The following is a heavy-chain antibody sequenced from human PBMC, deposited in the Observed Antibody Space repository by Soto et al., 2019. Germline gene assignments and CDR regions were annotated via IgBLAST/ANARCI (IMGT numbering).Heavy chain of an antibody. CDR3: ARAPGSGWGAFDI. D-gene: IGHD3-10*01. Sequence: QLQLQESGSGLVKPSQTLSLTCAVSGGSISSGGYSWSWIRQPPGKGLEWIGYIYHSGSTYYNPSLKSRVTISVDRSKNQFSLKLSSVTAAETAVYYCARAPGSGWGAFDIWGQGTMVTVSS. CDR1: GGSISSGGYS. V-gene: IGHV4-30-2*01. CDR2: IYHSGST. J-gene: IGHJ3*02.